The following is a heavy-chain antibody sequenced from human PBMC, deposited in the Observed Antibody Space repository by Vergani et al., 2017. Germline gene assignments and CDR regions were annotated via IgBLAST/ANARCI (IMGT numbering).Heavy chain of an antibody. CDR1: GGSISTGSYY. CDR2: FYTGGGT. J-gene: IGHJ6*02. D-gene: IGHD6-13*01. V-gene: IGHV4-61*02. Sequence: QVQLQESGPGLVRPSQTLSLTCTVSGGSISTGSYYWSWFRQPAGKGLEWIGRFYTGGGTSYNPSLKSRVTISVDTSKNQFSLQLSSVTAADTAVYYCARTPLYSTARPFILPDMDVWGQGTTVTVSS. CDR3: ARTPLYSTARPFILPDMDV.